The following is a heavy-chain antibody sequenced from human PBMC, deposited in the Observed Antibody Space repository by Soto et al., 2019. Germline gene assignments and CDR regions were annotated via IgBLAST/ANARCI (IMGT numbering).Heavy chain of an antibody. J-gene: IGHJ6*02. CDR2: INHSGST. D-gene: IGHD2-2*01. V-gene: IGHV4-34*01. Sequence: SETLSLTCVVYGGSISGYYWSWIRQPPGKGLEWIGEINHSGSTNYNPSLKSRGTISVDTSKNQFSLKLNSVTAADTAVYYCAGQVGVVIPAAMRDYYYYYGMDVWGQGTTVTVSS. CDR1: GGSISGYY. CDR3: AGQVGVVIPAAMRDYYYYYGMDV.